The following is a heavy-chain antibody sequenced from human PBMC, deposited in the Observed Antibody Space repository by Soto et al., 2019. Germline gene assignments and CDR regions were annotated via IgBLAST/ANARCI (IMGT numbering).Heavy chain of an antibody. D-gene: IGHD6-13*01. V-gene: IGHV4-59*01. J-gene: IGHJ3*02. Sequence: SETLSLTCTVSGGSISSYYWSWIRQPPGKGLEWIGYIYYSGSTNYNPSLKSRVTISVDTSKNQFSLKLSSVTAADTAVYYCARNRYSSSWYFTVGAFDIWGQGTMVTVSS. CDR1: GGSISSYY. CDR2: IYYSGST. CDR3: ARNRYSSSWYFTVGAFDI.